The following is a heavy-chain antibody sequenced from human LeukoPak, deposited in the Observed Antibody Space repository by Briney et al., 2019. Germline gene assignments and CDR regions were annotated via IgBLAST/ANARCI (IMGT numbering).Heavy chain of an antibody. V-gene: IGHV1-69*01. D-gene: IGHD3-10*01. J-gene: IGHJ4*02. CDR2: IIPIFGTA. CDR1: GGTFSSYA. CDR3: ARAYGWRSDYFDY. Sequence: SVKVSCKASGGTFSSYAISWVRQAPGQGLEWMGGIIPIFGTANYAQKFQGRVTITADESTSTAYMELSSLKSEDTAVYYCARAYGWRSDYFDYWGQGTLVTASS.